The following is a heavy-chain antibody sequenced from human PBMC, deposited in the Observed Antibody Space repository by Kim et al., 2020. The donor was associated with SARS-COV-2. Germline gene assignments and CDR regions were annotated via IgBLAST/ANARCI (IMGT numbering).Heavy chain of an antibody. CDR3: ARLYGTTIDY. V-gene: IGHV3-33*01. Sequence: YVDSVTGRFTNSRDNSRNTLYLQLNSLGAEDTAVYYCARLYGTTIDYWGQGTLVTVSS. J-gene: IGHJ4*02. D-gene: IGHD4-17*01.